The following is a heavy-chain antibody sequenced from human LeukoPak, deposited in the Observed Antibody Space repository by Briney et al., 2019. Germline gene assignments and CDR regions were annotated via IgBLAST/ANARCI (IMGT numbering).Heavy chain of an antibody. J-gene: IGHJ4*02. CDR1: GFTFSSYD. D-gene: IGHD2-15*01. V-gene: IGHV3-23*01. CDR3: AKEHIVVVVAATGGDY. CDR2: ISGSGGST. Sequence: GGSLRLSCAASGFTFSSYDMRWVRQAPGKGLVWVSAISGSGGSTYYADSVKGRFTISRDNSKNTLYLQMNSLRAEDTAVYYCAKEHIVVVVAATGGDYWGQGTLVTVSS.